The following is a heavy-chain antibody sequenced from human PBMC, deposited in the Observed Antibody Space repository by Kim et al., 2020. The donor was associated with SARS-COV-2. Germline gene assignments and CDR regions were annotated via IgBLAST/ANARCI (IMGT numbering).Heavy chain of an antibody. J-gene: IGHJ5*02. V-gene: IGHV1-69*04. Sequence: SVKVSCKASGGTFSSYTISWVRQAPGQGLEWMGRIIPILGIANYAQKFQGRVTITADKSTSTAYMELSSLRSEDTAVYYCARDKDYSNYYFDPWGQGTLVTVSS. D-gene: IGHD4-4*01. CDR2: IIPILGIA. CDR1: GGTFSSYT. CDR3: ARDKDYSNYYFDP.